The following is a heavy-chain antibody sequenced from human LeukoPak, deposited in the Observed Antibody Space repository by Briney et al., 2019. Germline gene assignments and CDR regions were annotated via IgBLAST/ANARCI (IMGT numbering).Heavy chain of an antibody. CDR2: INTDGSST. CDR1: GFTFSSYW. CDR3: ARGGIQLWFYYYYYMDV. V-gene: IGHV3-74*01. D-gene: IGHD5-18*01. J-gene: IGHJ6*03. Sequence: GGSLRLSCAASGFTFSSYWMHWVRPAPGKGLVWVSRINTDGSSTSYADSVKGRFTISRDNAKNTLYLQMNSLRAEDTAVYYCARGGIQLWFYYYYYMDVWGKGTTVTVSS.